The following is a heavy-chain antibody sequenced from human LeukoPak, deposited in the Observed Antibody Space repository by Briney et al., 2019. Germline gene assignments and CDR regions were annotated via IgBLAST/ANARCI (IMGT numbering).Heavy chain of an antibody. J-gene: IGHJ5*02. CDR2: IYHSGST. V-gene: IGHV4-30-2*01. CDR3: ARQPSAVVAGWFDP. CDR1: GGSISSGGYS. Sequence: SETLSLTCAVSGGSISSGGYSWSWIRQPPGKGLEWIGYIYHSGSTYYNPSLKSRVPISVDRSKNQFSLKLSSVTAADTAVYYCARQPSAVVAGWFDPWGQGTLVTVSS. D-gene: IGHD2-15*01.